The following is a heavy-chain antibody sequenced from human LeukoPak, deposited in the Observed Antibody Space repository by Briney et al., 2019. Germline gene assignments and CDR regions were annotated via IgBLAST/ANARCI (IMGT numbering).Heavy chain of an antibody. V-gene: IGHV4-61*05. Sequence: SETLSLTCTVSGGSISSSSYYWGWIRQPPGKGLEWIGYIYYSGSTNYNPSLESRVTISVDTSKNQFSLNLSPVTAADAAVYFCASDYSSSWYYYMDVWGKGTTVTVSS. D-gene: IGHD6-13*01. CDR3: ASDYSSSWYYYMDV. J-gene: IGHJ6*03. CDR1: GGSISSSSYY. CDR2: IYYSGST.